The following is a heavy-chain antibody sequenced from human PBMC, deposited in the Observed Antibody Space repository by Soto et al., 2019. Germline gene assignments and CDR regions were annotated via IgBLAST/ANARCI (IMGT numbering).Heavy chain of an antibody. Sequence: EVQLLESGGGLVQPGGSLRLSCAASRFSFGTYAMSWVRQAPGRGLEWVAAISSSGGSTYYADSVKGRFTISRDNSKDTMDLQKSSLRVEDTAVYYCAKGPHASYYDSFDYWGQGTLVTVSS. CDR2: ISSSGGST. D-gene: IGHD3-10*01. CDR3: AKGPHASYYDSFDY. J-gene: IGHJ4*02. V-gene: IGHV3-23*01. CDR1: RFSFGTYA.